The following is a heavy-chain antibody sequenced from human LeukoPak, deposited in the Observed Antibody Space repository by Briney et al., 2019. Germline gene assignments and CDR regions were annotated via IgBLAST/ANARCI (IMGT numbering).Heavy chain of an antibody. CDR2: ISGSGGST. CDR1: GFTFSSYS. J-gene: IGHJ4*02. Sequence: GGSVRLSCAASGFTFSSYSMNWVRQAPGKGLEWVSAISGSGGSTYYADSVKGRFTISRDNSKNTLYLQMNSLRAEDTAVYYCAKAIAAAGTLGFDYWGQGTLVTVSS. V-gene: IGHV3-23*01. D-gene: IGHD6-13*01. CDR3: AKAIAAAGTLGFDY.